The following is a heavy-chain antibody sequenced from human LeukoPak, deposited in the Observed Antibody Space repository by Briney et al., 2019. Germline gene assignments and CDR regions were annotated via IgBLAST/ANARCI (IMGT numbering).Heavy chain of an antibody. CDR3: ARDKAYYDILTGYYLGYYYYYGMDV. V-gene: IGHV1-18*01. CDR2: TSVYNGNT. Sequence: ASVKVSCKASGYTFTSYGISWVRQAPGQGLEWMGGTSVYNGNTNYAQKLQGRVTMTTDTSTSTAYMELRSLRSDDTAVYYCARDKAYYDILTGYYLGYYYYYGMDVWGQGTTVTVSS. J-gene: IGHJ6*02. D-gene: IGHD3-9*01. CDR1: GYTFTSYG.